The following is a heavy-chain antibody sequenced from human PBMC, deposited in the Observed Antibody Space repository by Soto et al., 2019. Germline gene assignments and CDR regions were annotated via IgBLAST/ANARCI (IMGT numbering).Heavy chain of an antibody. Sequence: QVQLVQSGAEVKKPGASVKVSCKASGYTFTSYGISWVRQAPGQGLEWMGWISAYNGNTNYAQKLQGRVTMTTDTSTRTAYMELRSLRSDDTAVYYCAGVARGIAAAGELTFDIWGQGTMVTVSS. CDR2: ISAYNGNT. CDR1: GYTFTSYG. D-gene: IGHD6-13*01. J-gene: IGHJ3*02. CDR3: AGVARGIAAAGELTFDI. V-gene: IGHV1-18*01.